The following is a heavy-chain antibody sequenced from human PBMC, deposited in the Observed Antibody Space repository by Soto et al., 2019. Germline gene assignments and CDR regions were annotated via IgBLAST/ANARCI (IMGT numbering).Heavy chain of an antibody. Sequence: ASVKVSCKASGGTFSSYAISWMRQAPGQGLEWMGGIIPIFGTANYAQKFQGRVTITADEPTSTAYMELSSLRSEDTAVYYCARAPPGDYDILTGYRYYYSYGMDVWGHGTTLTVS. CDR3: ARAPPGDYDILTGYRYYYSYGMDV. D-gene: IGHD3-9*01. V-gene: IGHV1-69*13. CDR1: GGTFSSYA. CDR2: IIPIFGTA. J-gene: IGHJ6*02.